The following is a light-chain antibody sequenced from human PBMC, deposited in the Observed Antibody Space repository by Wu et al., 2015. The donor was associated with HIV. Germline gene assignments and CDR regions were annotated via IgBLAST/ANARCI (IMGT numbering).Light chain of an antibody. CDR3: QHYQT. V-gene: IGKV3-20*01. CDR2: GAS. Sequence: EIVLTQSPGTLSLSPGQRATLSCRASQGVSSSYLAWYQQKPGQPPRLLIYGASSRATGIPDRFSGSGSGTDFTLSISRLEPEDFAVYYCQHYQTFGQGTKVEIK. J-gene: IGKJ1*01. CDR1: QGVSSSY.